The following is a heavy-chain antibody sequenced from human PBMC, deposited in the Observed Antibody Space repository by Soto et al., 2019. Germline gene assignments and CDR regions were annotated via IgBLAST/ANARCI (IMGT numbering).Heavy chain of an antibody. CDR1: GGSISSGGYY. J-gene: IGHJ3*02. CDR3: ARDKSGLIGYGSGGSCFGRRNNASDI. V-gene: IGHV4-31*03. Sequence: QVQLQESGPGLVKPSQTLSLTCTVSGGSISSGGYYWSWIRQHPGKGLEWIGYIYYSGSTYYNPSRKSRVTISVDTSKNQFSLKLSSVTAADTAVYYCARDKSGLIGYGSGGSCFGRRNNASDIWGQGTMVTVSS. D-gene: IGHD2-15*01. CDR2: IYYSGST.